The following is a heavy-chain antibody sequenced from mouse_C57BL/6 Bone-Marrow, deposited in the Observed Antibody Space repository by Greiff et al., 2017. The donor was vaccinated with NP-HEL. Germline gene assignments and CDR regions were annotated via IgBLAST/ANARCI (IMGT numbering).Heavy chain of an antibody. CDR2: INPYNGGT. V-gene: IGHV1-19*01. J-gene: IGHJ2*01. D-gene: IGHD2-1*01. Sequence: VHVKQSGPVLVKPGASVKMSCKASGYTFTDYYMNWVKQSHGKSLEWIGAINPYNGGTSYNQKFKGKATLTVDKSSSTAYMELNSLTSEDSAVYYCARNYGKSDYWGQGTTLTVSS. CDR3: ARNYGKSDY. CDR1: GYTFTDYY.